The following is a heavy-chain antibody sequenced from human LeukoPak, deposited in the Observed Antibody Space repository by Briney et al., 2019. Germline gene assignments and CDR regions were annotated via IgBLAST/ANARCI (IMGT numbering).Heavy chain of an antibody. CDR1: GGSFSGYY. CDR3: ARRNVVVPAAMARAFDI. V-gene: IGHV4-34*01. CDR2: INHSGTT. Sequence: SETLSLTCAVYGGSFSGYYWSWIRQPPGKGLEWIGEINHSGTTYYNPSLKSRVTISVDTSKNQFSLKLTSVTAADTAVYYCARRNVVVPAAMARAFDIWGQGTMVTVSS. J-gene: IGHJ3*02. D-gene: IGHD2-2*01.